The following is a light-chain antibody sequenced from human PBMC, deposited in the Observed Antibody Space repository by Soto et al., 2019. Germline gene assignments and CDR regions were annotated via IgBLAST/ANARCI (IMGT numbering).Light chain of an antibody. J-gene: IGKJ4*01. CDR3: QQYSSSPHT. CDR1: QRVHRSY. CDR2: GAS. Sequence: EVVLKQSPGTLSLSRGERATLSCRASQRVHRSYLAWYQQKPGQAPRLLIYGASSRATGIPDRFSGSGAGTDVTLTISRLEPEDFAVYYVQQYSSSPHTFGGGTKVDIK. V-gene: IGKV3-20*01.